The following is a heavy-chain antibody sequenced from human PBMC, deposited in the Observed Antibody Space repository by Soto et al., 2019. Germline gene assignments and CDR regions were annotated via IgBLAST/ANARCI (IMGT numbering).Heavy chain of an antibody. D-gene: IGHD2-21*02. J-gene: IGHJ4*02. Sequence: AAVNVSCKASGYTFTNYGVSWVRQAPGQGVEWMGWITGSTGDTNYAQKVQDRFAMTTDTSTDTAYMELRSLRADDTAVYYGARDKVGTAADFWGQGTLVTVSS. CDR2: ITGSTGDT. CDR3: ARDKVGTAADF. CDR1: GYTFTNYG. V-gene: IGHV1-18*01.